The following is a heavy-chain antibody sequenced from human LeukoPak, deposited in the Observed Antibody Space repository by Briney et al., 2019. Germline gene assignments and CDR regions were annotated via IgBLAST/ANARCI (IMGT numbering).Heavy chain of an antibody. J-gene: IGHJ4*02. V-gene: IGHV1-69*13. CDR1: GYTFTSYD. D-gene: IGHD3-10*01. Sequence: SVKVSCKASGYTFTSYDINWVRQAPGQGLEWMGGIIPIFGTANYAQKFQGRVTITADESTSTAYMELSSLRSEDTAVYYCARDGVGTMVRGVIKGHYDYWGQGTLVTVSS. CDR3: ARDGVGTMVRGVIKGHYDY. CDR2: IIPIFGTA.